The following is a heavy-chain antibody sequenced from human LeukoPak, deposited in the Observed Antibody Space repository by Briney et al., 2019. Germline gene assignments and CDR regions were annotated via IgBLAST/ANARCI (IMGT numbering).Heavy chain of an antibody. CDR1: GYNFMGFG. CDR3: ARDPSSHYYDSSGSPPDY. V-gene: IGHV1-18*01. J-gene: IGHJ4*02. Sequence: GASVKVSCKASGYNFMGFGISWVRQAPGQGLEWMGWISGYNGSTQYVQKFQGRVTMTIDTSTSTAYMELRSLRSDDTAVYYCARDPSSHYYDSSGSPPDYWGRGTLVTVSS. D-gene: IGHD3-22*01. CDR2: ISGYNGST.